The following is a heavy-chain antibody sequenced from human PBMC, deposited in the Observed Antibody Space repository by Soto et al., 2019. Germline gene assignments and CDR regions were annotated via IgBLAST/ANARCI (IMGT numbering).Heavy chain of an antibody. V-gene: IGHV5-51*01. CDR3: ARRYSYGTQRGVYDY. J-gene: IGHJ4*02. CDR2: IYPGDSDT. CDR1: GYSFTSFW. D-gene: IGHD5-18*01. Sequence: PGESLKISCKASGYSFTSFWIGWVRQMPGKGLESMGIIYPGDSDTRYSPSFEGQVTISADKSINTAYLQWSSLKASDTAIYYCARRYSYGTQRGVYDYWGQGALVTVSS.